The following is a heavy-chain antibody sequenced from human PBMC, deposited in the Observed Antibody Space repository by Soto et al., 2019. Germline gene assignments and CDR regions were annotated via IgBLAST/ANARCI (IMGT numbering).Heavy chain of an antibody. Sequence: GGSLGLSGAGSGFTFSGYAMSWVRQAQGKGLEWVSTISDSGNSTYSADSVKGRFTIARDNSKNTLYLQMNSLRAEDPAVYYGAKVFYYYDSSGYYYFDYWGQGT. D-gene: IGHD3-22*01. CDR3: AKVFYYYDSSGYYYFDY. V-gene: IGHV3-23*01. CDR1: GFTFSGYA. CDR2: ISDSGNST. J-gene: IGHJ4*02.